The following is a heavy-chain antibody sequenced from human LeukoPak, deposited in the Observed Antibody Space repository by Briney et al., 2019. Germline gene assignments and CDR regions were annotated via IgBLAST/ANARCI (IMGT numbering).Heavy chain of an antibody. V-gene: IGHV4-39*01. Sequence: SETLSLTCTVSGGSISSSSYYWGWIRQPPGKGLEWFGSIYYSGSTYYNPSLKSRLTISVDTSKNQFSLKLSSVTAADTAVYYCARVVDTAMVTNFDYWGQGTLVTVSS. CDR3: ARVVDTAMVTNFDY. CDR1: GGSISSSSYY. CDR2: IYYSGST. D-gene: IGHD5-18*01. J-gene: IGHJ4*02.